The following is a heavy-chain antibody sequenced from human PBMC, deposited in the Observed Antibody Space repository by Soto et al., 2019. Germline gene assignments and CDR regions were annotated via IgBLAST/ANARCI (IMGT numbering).Heavy chain of an antibody. Sequence: GGSLRVSCAASGFTFSDYYMSWIRQAPGKGLEWVSYITSSGSTIYYADSVKGRFTISRDNAKNSLYLQMNSLRSDDTAIYYCARMETFGSLNWFDPWGQGTLVTVSS. CDR1: GFTFSDYY. D-gene: IGHD3-16*01. CDR3: ARMETFGSLNWFDP. J-gene: IGHJ5*02. CDR2: ITSSGSTI. V-gene: IGHV3-11*01.